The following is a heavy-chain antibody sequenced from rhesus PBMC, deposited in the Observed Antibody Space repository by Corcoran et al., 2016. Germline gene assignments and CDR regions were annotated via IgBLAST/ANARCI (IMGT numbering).Heavy chain of an antibody. CDR2: ISGSGSST. J-gene: IGHJ4*01. CDR1: GGSISSSY. V-gene: IGHV4-169*01. Sequence: QLQLQESGPGLVKPSETLSVTCAVSGGSISSSYWRWIRQAPGKGLEWIGYISGSGSSTNYNPSLKSRVTLSVDTSKNQFSLKLSSVTAADTAVYYCVRVGSSYRFDYWGQGVLVTVSS. D-gene: IGHD6-43*01. CDR3: VRVGSSYRFDY.